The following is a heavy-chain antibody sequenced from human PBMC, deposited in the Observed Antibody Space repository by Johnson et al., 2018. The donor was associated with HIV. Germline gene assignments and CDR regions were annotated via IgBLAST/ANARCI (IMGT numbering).Heavy chain of an antibody. J-gene: IGHJ3*02. CDR1: GFTFSSYA. D-gene: IGHD6-13*01. Sequence: QMLLVESGGGVVQPGRSLRLSCAASGFTFSSYAIHWVRQAPGKGLEWVAVISYDGSNKYYADSVKGRFTISRDNSKNTLYLQMNSLRAEDTAVYYCASGAAAAPDAFDIWGQGTMVTVSS. CDR3: ASGAAAAPDAFDI. V-gene: IGHV3-30-3*01. CDR2: ISYDGSNK.